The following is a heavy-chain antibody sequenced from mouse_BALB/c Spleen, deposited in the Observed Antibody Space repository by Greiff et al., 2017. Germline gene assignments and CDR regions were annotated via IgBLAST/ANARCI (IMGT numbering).Heavy chain of an antibody. CDR3: ATMITGYAMDY. J-gene: IGHJ4*01. V-gene: IGHV1S56*01. CDR1: GYTFTSYY. Sequence: QVQLQQSGPELVKPGASVRISCKASGYTFTSYYIHWVKQRPGQGLEWIGWIYPGNVNTKYNEKFKGKATLTADKSSSTAYMQLSSLTSEDSAVYFCATMITGYAMDYWGQGTSVTVSS. D-gene: IGHD2-4*01. CDR2: IYPGNVNT.